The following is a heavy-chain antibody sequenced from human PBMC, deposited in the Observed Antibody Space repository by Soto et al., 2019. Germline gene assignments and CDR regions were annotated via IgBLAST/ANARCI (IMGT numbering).Heavy chain of an antibody. CDR2: ISYSGETK. CDR1: GFSFTKYS. D-gene: IGHD2-15*01. Sequence: GSLRLSCVTAGFSFTKYSMTWVRQAPGRGLEWVSYISYSGETKYYADSLKGRYAISRDDAKNSVYLQMNRLRDEDTAFYYCVRGVVVVVGSTAENFDHWGQGTLVTGSS. V-gene: IGHV3-48*02. J-gene: IGHJ4*02. CDR3: VRGVVVVVGSTAENFDH.